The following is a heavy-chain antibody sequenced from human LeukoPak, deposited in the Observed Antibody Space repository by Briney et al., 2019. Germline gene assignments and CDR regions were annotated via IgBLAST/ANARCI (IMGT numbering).Heavy chain of an antibody. CDR2: IKQDGSEK. CDR3: AREGLNIATRDFFDS. Sequence: GGSLRPSCAASGFTFSRYWMSWVRQAPGKGLEWVANIKQDGSEKYYVDSVKGRFTISRDNAKSSLYLQVNSLRAEDTAVYYCAREGLNIATRDFFDSWGQETLVTVSS. D-gene: IGHD6-6*01. J-gene: IGHJ4*02. CDR1: GFTFSRYW. V-gene: IGHV3-7*01.